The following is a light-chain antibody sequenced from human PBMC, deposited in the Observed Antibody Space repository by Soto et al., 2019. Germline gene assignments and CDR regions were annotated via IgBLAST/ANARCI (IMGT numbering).Light chain of an antibody. V-gene: IGLV2-8*01. CDR3: SSYEGSNNFV. J-gene: IGLJ1*01. Sequence: ALTQPPSASGFPGQSVTISCTGTSSDVGYYDYVSWYQQHPGKAPKLVIYEVTKRPSGVPDRVSASKSGNTASLTVSGLRAEDEADYYCSSYEGSNNFVFGSGTKVTVL. CDR2: EVT. CDR1: SSDVGYYDY.